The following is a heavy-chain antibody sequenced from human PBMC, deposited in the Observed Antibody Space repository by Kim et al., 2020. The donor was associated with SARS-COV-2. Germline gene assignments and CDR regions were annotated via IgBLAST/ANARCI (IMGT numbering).Heavy chain of an antibody. V-gene: IGHV3-30*02. CDR3: AKGGYVAAAAPDAFDI. Sequence: SVKGRFTISRDNSKNTLYLQMNSLRAEDTAVYYCAKGGYVAAAAPDAFDIWGQGTMVTVSS. D-gene: IGHD6-13*01. J-gene: IGHJ3*02.